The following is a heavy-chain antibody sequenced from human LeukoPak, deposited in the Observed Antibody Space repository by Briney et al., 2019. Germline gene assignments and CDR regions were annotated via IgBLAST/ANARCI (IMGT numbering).Heavy chain of an antibody. CDR1: GYTFTSYG. CDR2: ISAYNGNT. J-gene: IGHJ5*02. V-gene: IGHV1-18*01. Sequence: ASVKASCKASGYTFTSYGISWVRQAPGQGLEWMGWISAYNGNTNYAQKLQGRVTMTTDTSTSTAYMELRSLRSDDTAVYYCARDARYDFWSGYYSNWFDPWGQGTLVTVSS. CDR3: ARDARYDFWSGYYSNWFDP. D-gene: IGHD3-3*01.